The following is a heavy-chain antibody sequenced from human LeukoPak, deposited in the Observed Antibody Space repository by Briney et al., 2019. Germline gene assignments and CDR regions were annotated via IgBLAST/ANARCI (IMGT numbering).Heavy chain of an antibody. J-gene: IGHJ4*02. CDR3: AKDTGPLMITFGGVVISYFDY. CDR1: GFIFSNYA. D-gene: IGHD3-16*01. CDR2: IKGNGFDT. Sequence: GGSLRLSCAGSGFIFSNYAMSWVRQAPGKGLEWVSGIKGNGFDTYYADSVRGRFTVSRDNSKNTLSLQMNSLSAEDTAVYYCAKDTGPLMITFGGVVISYFDYWGQGALVTVSS. V-gene: IGHV3-23*01.